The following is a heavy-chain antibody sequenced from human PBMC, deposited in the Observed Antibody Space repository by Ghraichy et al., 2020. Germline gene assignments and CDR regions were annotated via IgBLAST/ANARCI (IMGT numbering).Heavy chain of an antibody. CDR2: IIPILGTA. J-gene: IGHJ4*02. CDR1: GGTFSSYA. V-gene: IGHV1-69*13. Sequence: SVKVSCKASGGTFSSYAISWVRQAPGQGLEWMGGIIPILGTANYAQKFQGRVTITADESTSTAYMELSSLRSEDTAVYYCARYGLGGGTNDYWGQGTLVTVSS. D-gene: IGHD1-1*01. CDR3: ARYGLGGGTNDY.